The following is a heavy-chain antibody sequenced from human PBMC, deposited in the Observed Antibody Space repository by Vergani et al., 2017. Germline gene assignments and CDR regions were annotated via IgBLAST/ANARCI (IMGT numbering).Heavy chain of an antibody. Sequence: EVQLLESGGGLVQPGGSLRLSCAASGFTFSSYAMSWVRQAPGKGLEWVSAMSGSGGSTYYADSVKGGFTISRDNSKNTLYLQLNSLIAEDSAVYYCAKTYYDVWSGYYPVGWWGQGTLVTVSS. V-gene: IGHV3-23*01. CDR2: MSGSGGST. J-gene: IGHJ4*02. CDR3: AKTYYDVWSGYYPVGW. CDR1: GFTFSSYA. D-gene: IGHD3-3*01.